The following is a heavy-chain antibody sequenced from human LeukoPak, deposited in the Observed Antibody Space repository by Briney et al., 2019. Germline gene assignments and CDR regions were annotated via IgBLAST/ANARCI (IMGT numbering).Heavy chain of an antibody. V-gene: IGHV3-74*01. J-gene: IGHJ4*02. CDR3: ARGRPHGNDY. CDR1: GFTFSSYW. CDR2: IASDGSST. D-gene: IGHD4-23*01. Sequence: GGSLRLSCAASGFTFSSYWMNWVRQAPGKGLVWVSRIASDGSSTTYADSVKGRFSISRDNAKNTLYLQMNSLRVEGTAVYYCARGRPHGNDYWGQGTLVTVSS.